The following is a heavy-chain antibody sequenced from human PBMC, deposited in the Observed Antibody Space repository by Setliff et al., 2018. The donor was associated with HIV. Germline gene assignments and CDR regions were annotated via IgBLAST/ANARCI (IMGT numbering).Heavy chain of an antibody. D-gene: IGHD5-12*01. V-gene: IGHV4-30-4*08. CDR3: ARTKADGYNGVFDS. CDR1: GGSISSGDYY. CDR2: IYYSGST. J-gene: IGHJ4*02. Sequence: SETLSLTCTVSGGSISSGDYYWSWIRQPPGKGLEWIGNIYYSGSTYYNPSLKSRVTISVDTSKNRFSLRFTSVTAADTAVYYSARTKADGYNGVFDSWGQGTLVTVSS.